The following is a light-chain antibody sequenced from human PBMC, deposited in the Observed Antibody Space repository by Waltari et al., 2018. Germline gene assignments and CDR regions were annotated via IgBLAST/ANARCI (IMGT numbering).Light chain of an antibody. CDR2: DVS. CDR1: SSDIGGYNF. CDR3: SSDTNSNIFVL. J-gene: IGLJ2*01. V-gene: IGLV2-14*03. Sequence: QSALTQPASVSGSLGQSITISCTGTSSDIGGYNFVSWYQQHPGKAPKLMIYDVSNRPSGVSNRFSASKSGNTASLTISGLQTEDEADYYCSSDTNSNIFVLFGGGTKVTVL.